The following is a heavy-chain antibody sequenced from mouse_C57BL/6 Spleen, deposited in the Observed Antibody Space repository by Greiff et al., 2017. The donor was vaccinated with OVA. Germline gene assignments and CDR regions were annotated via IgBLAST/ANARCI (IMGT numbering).Heavy chain of an antibody. CDR1: GFTFSSYA. CDR3: TSGTGTGARYWYFDV. D-gene: IGHD4-1*01. CDR2: ISSGGDYI. V-gene: IGHV5-9-1*02. J-gene: IGHJ1*03. Sequence: DVKLVESGEGLVKPGGSLKLSCAASGFTFSSYAMSWVRQTPEKRLEWVAYISSGGDYIYYADPVKGRFTISRDNARNTLYLQMSSLKSEDTAMYYCTSGTGTGARYWYFDVWGTGTTVTVSS.